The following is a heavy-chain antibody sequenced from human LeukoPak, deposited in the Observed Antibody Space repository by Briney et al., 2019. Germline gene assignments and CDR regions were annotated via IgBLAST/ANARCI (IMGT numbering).Heavy chain of an antibody. Sequence: ASVKVSCKASGGTFSSYAISWVRQAPGQRLEWMGWINGDNGNTKYSQKFQGRVTITGDASASTAYMELSSLRSEDTAVFYCARTGSSRWHGDHYYFDYWGQGTLVTVSS. D-gene: IGHD6-13*01. CDR1: GGTFSSYA. J-gene: IGHJ4*02. CDR3: ARTGSSRWHGDHYYFDY. CDR2: INGDNGNT. V-gene: IGHV1-3*01.